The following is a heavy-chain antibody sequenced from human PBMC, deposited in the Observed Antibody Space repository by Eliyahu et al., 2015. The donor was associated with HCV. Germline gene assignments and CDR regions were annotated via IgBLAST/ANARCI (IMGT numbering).Heavy chain of an antibody. J-gene: IGHJ5*02. V-gene: IGHV3-21*01. Sequence: EVQLVESGGGLVKPGGSLXLXCAASGFTFSSYSMNXVRQAPGKGLEWVSSISSSSSYIYYADSVRGRFTISRDNAKNSLYLQMNSLRAEDTAVYYCASDPLGELSFSNWFAPWGQGTLGHRLL. CDR2: ISSSSSYI. CDR1: GFTFSSYS. D-gene: IGHD3-16*02. CDR3: ASDPLGELSFSNWFAP.